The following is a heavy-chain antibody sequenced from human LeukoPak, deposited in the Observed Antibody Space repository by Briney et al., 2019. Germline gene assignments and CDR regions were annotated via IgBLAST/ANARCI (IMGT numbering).Heavy chain of an antibody. CDR2: MNPNSGNT. V-gene: IGHV1-8*01. Sequence: ASVKVSCKASGYTFTSYDINWVRQATGQGLEWMGWMNPNSGNTGYAQKFQGRVTMTRNTSISTAYMELSSLGSEDTAVYYCARVGSSGWYYYYYGMDVWGQGTTVTDSS. D-gene: IGHD6-19*01. CDR1: GYTFTSYD. CDR3: ARVGSSGWYYYYYGMDV. J-gene: IGHJ6*02.